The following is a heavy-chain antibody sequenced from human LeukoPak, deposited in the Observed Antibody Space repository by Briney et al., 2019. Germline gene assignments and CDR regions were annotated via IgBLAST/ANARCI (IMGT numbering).Heavy chain of an antibody. V-gene: IGHV3-21*01. CDR3: ARDQDLAGLGIADYYGMDV. D-gene: IGHD6-13*01. Sequence: PGGSLRLSCAASGFTFSSYSMNWVRQAPGKGLEWVSAISGSSSYIYYADSVKGRFTISRDNAKNSLYLQMNSLRVEDTAVYYCARDQDLAGLGIADYYGMDVWGQGTTVTVSS. J-gene: IGHJ6*02. CDR2: ISGSSSYI. CDR1: GFTFSSYS.